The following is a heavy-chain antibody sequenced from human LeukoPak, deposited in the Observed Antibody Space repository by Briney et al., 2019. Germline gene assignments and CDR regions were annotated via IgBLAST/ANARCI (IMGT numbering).Heavy chain of an antibody. Sequence: GASVKVSCKASGYTFTGYYMHWVRQAPGQGLEWMGWINPNSGGTNYAQKFQGRVTMTRDTSISTAYMELSRLRSDDTAVYYCARDSAVTIFGVVIMGDAFDIWGQGTMVTVSS. J-gene: IGHJ3*02. D-gene: IGHD3-3*01. CDR2: INPNSGGT. V-gene: IGHV1-2*02. CDR3: ARDSAVTIFGVVIMGDAFDI. CDR1: GYTFTGYY.